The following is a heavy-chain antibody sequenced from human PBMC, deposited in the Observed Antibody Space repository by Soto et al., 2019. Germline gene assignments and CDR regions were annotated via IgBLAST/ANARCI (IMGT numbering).Heavy chain of an antibody. CDR2: ISWNSGSI. J-gene: IGHJ3*02. CDR1: GFTFDDYS. Sequence: PGGSLRLSCAASGFTFDDYSMHWVRQAPGKGLEWVSGISWNSGSIGYADSVKGRFTISRDNAKNSLYLQMNSLRAEDTALYYCWPIDAFDIWGQGTMVTVSS. V-gene: IGHV3-9*01. CDR3: WPIDAFDI.